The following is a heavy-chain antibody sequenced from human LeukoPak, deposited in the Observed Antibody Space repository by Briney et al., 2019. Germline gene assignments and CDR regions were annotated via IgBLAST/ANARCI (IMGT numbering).Heavy chain of an antibody. CDR2: MRRDGNEI. Sequence: GGSLRLSCSASGFTFSTYWMSWVRQAPGKGLEWVANMRRDGNEIYYLDSVRGRFTISRDNAKNSLYLQMNSLRAEDTAVYYCARLCWGIQLAGFDSWGQGTLVTVSS. CDR3: ARLCWGIQLAGFDS. J-gene: IGHJ4*02. CDR1: GFTFSTYW. V-gene: IGHV3-7*01. D-gene: IGHD3-10*02.